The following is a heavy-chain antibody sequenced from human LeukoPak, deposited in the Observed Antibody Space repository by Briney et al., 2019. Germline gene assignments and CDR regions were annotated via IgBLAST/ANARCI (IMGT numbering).Heavy chain of an antibody. J-gene: IGHJ4*02. Sequence: GASVKVSCKASGYTFTSYDINWVRQATGQGLEWMGWMNPNSGNTGYAQKFQGRVTITRNTSISTAYMELSSLRSEDTAVYYCARAPVATAVAGNDYWGQGTLVTVSS. CDR3: ARAPVATAVAGNDY. D-gene: IGHD6-13*01. V-gene: IGHV1-8*03. CDR1: GYTFTSYD. CDR2: MNPNSGNT.